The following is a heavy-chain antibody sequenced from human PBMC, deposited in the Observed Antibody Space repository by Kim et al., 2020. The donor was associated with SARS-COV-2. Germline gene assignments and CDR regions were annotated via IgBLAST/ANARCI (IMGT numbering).Heavy chain of an antibody. Sequence: TNYAQNLQCRVTMTTDTSTSTAYMELRSLRSDDTAVYYWARGAGGATVDYWGQGTLVTVSS. CDR3: ARGAGGATVDY. D-gene: IGHD1-26*01. V-gene: IGHV1-18*01. J-gene: IGHJ4*02. CDR2: T.